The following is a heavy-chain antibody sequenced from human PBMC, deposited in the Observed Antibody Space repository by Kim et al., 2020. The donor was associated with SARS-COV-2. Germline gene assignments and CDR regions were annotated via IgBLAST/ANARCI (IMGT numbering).Heavy chain of an antibody. Sequence: TSYAKKFPGRVTMTRDTATSTVYMELSSLRSEDTAVYYCAQSVYYYGMDVWGQGTTVTVSS. CDR3: AQSVYYYGMDV. CDR2: T. D-gene: IGHD4-4*01. V-gene: IGHV1-46*03. J-gene: IGHJ6*02.